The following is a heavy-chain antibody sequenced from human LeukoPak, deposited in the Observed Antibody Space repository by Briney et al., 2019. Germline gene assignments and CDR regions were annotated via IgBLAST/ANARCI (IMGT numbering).Heavy chain of an antibody. CDR2: IYYSGST. D-gene: IGHD3-16*01. V-gene: IGHV4-39*01. CDR1: GGSISGSSYY. Sequence: PSETLSLTCTVSGGSISGSSYYWGWIRQPPGKGLEWIGSIYYSGSTYYDPSLKSRVTISVDTSKNQFSLKLNSVTATDTAVYYCARRSAGGWFDPWGQGTLVTVSS. J-gene: IGHJ5*02. CDR3: ARRSAGGWFDP.